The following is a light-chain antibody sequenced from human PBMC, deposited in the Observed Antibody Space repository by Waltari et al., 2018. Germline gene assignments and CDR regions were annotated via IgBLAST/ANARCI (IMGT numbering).Light chain of an antibody. J-gene: IGKJ1*01. CDR3: QQYGSSPWT. CDR2: GAS. CDR1: QSVSRSY. Sequence: EIVLTQSPGTLSLSPGERATLSCRASQSVSRSYLAWYQQKLGQAPRLLISGASSRATGIPDSFSGSGSGTDFTLTISRLEPEDFAVYYCQQYGSSPWTFGQGTKVEIK. V-gene: IGKV3-20*01.